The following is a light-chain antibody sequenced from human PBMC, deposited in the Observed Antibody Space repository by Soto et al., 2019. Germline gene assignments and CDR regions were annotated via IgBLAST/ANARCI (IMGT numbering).Light chain of an antibody. CDR3: QQYNKWPPWT. Sequence: EIVLTQSPATLSVSPGERATLSCRASQSVSSYLAWYQQKPGQAPRLLIFGASTRAAGIPDRFSGSGSGTEFTLTISSLQSEDFAVYYCQQYNKWPPWTFGQGTKVDIK. CDR2: GAS. J-gene: IGKJ1*01. V-gene: IGKV3-15*01. CDR1: QSVSSY.